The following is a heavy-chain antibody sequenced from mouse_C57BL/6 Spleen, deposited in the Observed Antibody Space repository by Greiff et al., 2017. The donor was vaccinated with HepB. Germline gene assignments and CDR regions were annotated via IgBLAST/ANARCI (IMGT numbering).Heavy chain of an antibody. J-gene: IGHJ4*01. Sequence: EVKLVESGGGLVKPGGSLKLSCAASGFTFSSYAMSWVRQTPEKRLEWVATISDGGSYTYYPDNVKGRFTISRDNAKNNLYLQMSHLKSEDTAMYYCARDHPRSYGSSFYAMDDWGQGTSVTVSS. D-gene: IGHD1-1*01. CDR1: GFTFSSYA. CDR2: ISDGGSYT. V-gene: IGHV5-4*01. CDR3: ARDHPRSYGSSFYAMDD.